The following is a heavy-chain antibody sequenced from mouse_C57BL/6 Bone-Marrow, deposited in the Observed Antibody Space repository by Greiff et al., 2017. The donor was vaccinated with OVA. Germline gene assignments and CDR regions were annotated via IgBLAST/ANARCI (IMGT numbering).Heavy chain of an antibody. V-gene: IGHV1-69*01. CDR3: ARGPGYCDV. Sequence: QVQLKQPGAELVMPGASVKLSCKASGYTFTSYWMHWVKQRPGQGLEWIGEIDPSDSYTNYNQKFKGKSTLTVDKSSSTAYMQLSSLTSEDSAVYYCARGPGYCDVWGTGTTVTVSS. J-gene: IGHJ1*03. CDR1: GYTFTSYW. CDR2: IDPSDSYT.